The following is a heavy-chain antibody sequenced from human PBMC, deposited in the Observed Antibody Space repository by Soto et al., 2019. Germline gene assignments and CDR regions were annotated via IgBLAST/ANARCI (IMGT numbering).Heavy chain of an antibody. CDR1: GGSVSTYY. Sequence: QVQLQESGPGLLKPWETLSLTCTISGGSVSTYYWSWIRQPPGKELERTGHTAYSGNTNYNPSLKSRAAMAVDTSKNQVSLTLSSVTAADTAVYYCARDGVGPFDYWGQGTLVTVSS. J-gene: IGHJ4*02. D-gene: IGHD3-3*01. CDR3: ARDGVGPFDY. V-gene: IGHV4-59*02. CDR2: TAYSGNT.